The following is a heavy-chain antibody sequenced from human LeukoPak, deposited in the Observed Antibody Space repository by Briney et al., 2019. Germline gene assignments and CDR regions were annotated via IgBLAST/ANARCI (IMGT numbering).Heavy chain of an antibody. D-gene: IGHD4-23*01. Sequence: PGGFLRSPCAAPGITFSSYAMGWGRQAPGKGLEWLSAISGSGGSNYYGDSVKGRFPIAGDNSKNTLYLQMNSLRADDTAVYYCAKVYGGSSSYWGQGTLVTVSS. CDR1: GITFSSYA. CDR2: ISGSGGSN. J-gene: IGHJ4*02. CDR3: AKVYGGSSSY. V-gene: IGHV3-23*01.